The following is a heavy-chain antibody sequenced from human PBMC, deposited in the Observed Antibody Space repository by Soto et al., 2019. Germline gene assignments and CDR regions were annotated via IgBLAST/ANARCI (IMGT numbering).Heavy chain of an antibody. CDR1: GFTFSSYG. D-gene: IGHD3-3*01. J-gene: IGHJ6*02. CDR2: LSYDGSNK. CDR3: AKDQITIFGVVISPNYYYYGMDV. Sequence: GGSLRLSCAASGFTFSSYGMHWVRQAPGKGLEWVAVLSYDGSNKYYADSVKGRFTISRDNSKNTLYLQMNSLRAEDTAVYYYAKDQITIFGVVISPNYYYYGMDVWGQGTTVTVSS. V-gene: IGHV3-30*18.